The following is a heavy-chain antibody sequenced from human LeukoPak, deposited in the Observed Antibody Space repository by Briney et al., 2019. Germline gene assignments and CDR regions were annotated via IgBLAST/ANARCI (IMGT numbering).Heavy chain of an antibody. CDR1: GGSISSGGYY. Sequence: SETLSLTCTVSGGSISSGGYYWSWIRQPPGKGLEWIGYIYHSGSTYYNPSLKSRVTISVDRSKNQFSLKLSSVTAADTAVYYCARDGTSCLEYWGQGTLVTVSS. CDR3: ARDGTSCLEY. J-gene: IGHJ4*02. CDR2: IYHSGST. D-gene: IGHD2-2*01. V-gene: IGHV4-30-2*01.